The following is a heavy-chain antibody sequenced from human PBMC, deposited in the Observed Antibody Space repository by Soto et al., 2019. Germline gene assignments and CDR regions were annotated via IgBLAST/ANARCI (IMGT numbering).Heavy chain of an antibody. J-gene: IGHJ4*02. CDR1: GGSISIGDHY. Sequence: QVQLQESGPGLVKPSQTLSLTCTVSGGSISIGDHYWSWIRHRPGKGLEWIGYIYYSGNTYYNPSLKSPISMSVDTSKGQFSLRGSSVTAADTAIYYFAGFSSGEYGGNSGFVYWGQGTLVTVSS. CDR2: IYYSGNT. V-gene: IGHV4-31*01. CDR3: AGFSSGEYGGNSGFVY. D-gene: IGHD2-21*02.